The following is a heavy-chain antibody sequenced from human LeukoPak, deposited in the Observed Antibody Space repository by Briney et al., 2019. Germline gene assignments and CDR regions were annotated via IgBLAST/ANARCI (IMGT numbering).Heavy chain of an antibody. D-gene: IGHD2-2*01. CDR3: ARDGTVVVPAAIIFDY. Sequence: PGGSLRLSCAASGFTFSSYEMNWVRQAPGKGLEWVSYISSSGSTIYYADSVKGRLTISRDNAKNSLYLQMNSLRAEDTAVYYCARDGTVVVPAAIIFDYWGQGTLVTVSS. CDR1: GFTFSSYE. V-gene: IGHV3-48*03. J-gene: IGHJ4*02. CDR2: ISSSGSTI.